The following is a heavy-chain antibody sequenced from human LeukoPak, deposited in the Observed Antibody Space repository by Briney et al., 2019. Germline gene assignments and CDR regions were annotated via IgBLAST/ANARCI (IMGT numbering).Heavy chain of an antibody. J-gene: IGHJ3*02. CDR1: GGSISSYY. CDR3: ARHASEWPHAGDAFDI. Sequence: SETLSLTCTVSGGSISSYYWSWIRQPPGKGLEWIGYIYYSGSTSYNPSLKSRVTISIDTSKNQFSLKLSSVTAADTAVYYCARHASEWPHAGDAFDIWGQGTMVTVSS. D-gene: IGHD3-3*01. CDR2: IYYSGST. V-gene: IGHV4-59*08.